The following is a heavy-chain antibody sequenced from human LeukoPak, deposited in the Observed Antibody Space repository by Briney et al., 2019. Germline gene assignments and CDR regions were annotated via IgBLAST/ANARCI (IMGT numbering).Heavy chain of an antibody. D-gene: IGHD2-21*02. CDR1: GGSFSGYY. CDR3: ARFIVVVTNGMDV. V-gene: IGHV4-34*01. Sequence: KPSETLSLTCAVYGGSFSGYYWSWIRQPPGKGLEWTGEINHSGSTNYNPSLKSRVTISVDTSKNQFSLKLSSVTAADTAAYYCARFIVVVTNGMDVWGQGTTVTVSS. J-gene: IGHJ6*02. CDR2: INHSGST.